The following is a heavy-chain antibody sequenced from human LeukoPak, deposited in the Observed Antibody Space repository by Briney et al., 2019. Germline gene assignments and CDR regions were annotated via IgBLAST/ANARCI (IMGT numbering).Heavy chain of an antibody. Sequence: PSETLSLTCTVSGGSIRSSSYYWGWIRQPPGRGLEWIGSIYYSGSTYYNPSLKSRVTISVDTSKNQFSLKLSSVTAADTAVYYCARHVRPWIQLVIDYWGQGTLVTVSS. CDR2: IYYSGST. CDR3: ARHVRPWIQLVIDY. D-gene: IGHD5-18*01. V-gene: IGHV4-39*01. CDR1: GGSIRSSSYY. J-gene: IGHJ4*02.